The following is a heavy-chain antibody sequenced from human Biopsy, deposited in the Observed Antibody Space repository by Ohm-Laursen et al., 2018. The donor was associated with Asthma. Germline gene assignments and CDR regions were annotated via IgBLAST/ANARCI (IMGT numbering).Heavy chain of an antibody. Sequence: SLRLSCSASGFSFGSYGMHWVRQAPGKGLELVAVMSFDGRQTYYADSVKGRFTISRDNAKSTLYLQMNRLRTDDTAVYYCAKRRGYSDLTDFDHWGQGTLVTVSS. D-gene: IGHD3-3*01. V-gene: IGHV3-30*18. CDR3: AKRRGYSDLTDFDH. CDR2: MSFDGRQT. CDR1: GFSFGSYG. J-gene: IGHJ4*02.